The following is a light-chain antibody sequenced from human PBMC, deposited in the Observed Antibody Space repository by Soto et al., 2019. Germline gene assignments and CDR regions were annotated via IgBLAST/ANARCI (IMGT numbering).Light chain of an antibody. Sequence: EIVLTQSPATLSVSPWEGATLSCRASQSVSSKLAWYQQKPGQAPRLLIYGASTRATGIPARFSGSGSGTDFTLIISSLQSEYSAVYYCQQYNSWLWTFGQGTKVDIK. J-gene: IGKJ1*01. CDR3: QQYNSWLWT. V-gene: IGKV3-15*01. CDR1: QSVSSK. CDR2: GAS.